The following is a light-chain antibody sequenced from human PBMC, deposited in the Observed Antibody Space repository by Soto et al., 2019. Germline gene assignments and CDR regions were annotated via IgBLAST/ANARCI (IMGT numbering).Light chain of an antibody. CDR3: QQSYSTPPWT. J-gene: IGKJ1*01. Sequence: DIQMTQSPFSLSAPVGDRVTITCRASQSISNYLNWYQQKQGKAPKLLIYAASTLQSGVPSRFSGSGSGTDFTLTISSLQPEDFATYFCQQSYSTPPWTFGQGTKVDIK. CDR1: QSISNY. V-gene: IGKV1-39*01. CDR2: AAS.